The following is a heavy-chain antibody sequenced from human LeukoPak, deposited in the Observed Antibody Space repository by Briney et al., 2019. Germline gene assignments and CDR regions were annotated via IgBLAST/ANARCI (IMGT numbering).Heavy chain of an antibody. J-gene: IGHJ4*02. CDR3: ARGNIAAAGTGYFDY. CDR1: GFTFSSYE. V-gene: IGHV3-48*03. CDR2: ISSSGSTI. D-gene: IGHD6-13*01. Sequence: GGSLRLSCAASGFTFSSYEMNWVRQAPGKGLEWVSYISSSGSTIYYADSVKGRFTISRDNAKNSLYLQMNSLRAEDTAVYYCARGNIAAAGTGYFDYWGQGTLVTVSS.